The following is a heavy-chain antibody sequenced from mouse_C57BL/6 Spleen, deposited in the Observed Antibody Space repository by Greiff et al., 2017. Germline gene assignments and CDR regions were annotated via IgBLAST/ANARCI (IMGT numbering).Heavy chain of an antibody. CDR2: INPNNGGT. Sequence: KQSHGKSLEWIGDINPNNGGTSYNQKFKGKATLTVDKSSSTAYMELRSLTSEDSAVYYCARDHYGNYGYWGQGTTLTVSS. V-gene: IGHV1-26*01. CDR3: ARDHYGNYGY. J-gene: IGHJ2*01. D-gene: IGHD2-1*01.